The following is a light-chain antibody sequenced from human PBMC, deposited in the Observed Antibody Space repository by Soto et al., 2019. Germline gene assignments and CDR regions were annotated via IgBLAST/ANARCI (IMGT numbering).Light chain of an antibody. Sequence: NFMLTQPHSVSESPGKTVTIFCTRSSGSIASNYVQWYQQRPGSAPTTVIYEDNQRPSGVPDRFSGSIDSSSNSASLTISGLKTEDEADYYCQSYDSSIVVFGGGTKLTVL. J-gene: IGLJ2*01. V-gene: IGLV6-57*04. CDR1: SGSIASNY. CDR3: QSYDSSIVV. CDR2: EDN.